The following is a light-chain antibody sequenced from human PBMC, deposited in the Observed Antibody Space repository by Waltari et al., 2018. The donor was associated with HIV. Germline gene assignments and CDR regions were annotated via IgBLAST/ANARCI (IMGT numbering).Light chain of an antibody. J-gene: IGLJ3*02. CDR1: KLGDKY. Sequence: SYELTQPPSVSVSPGQTASITCSGDKLGDKYACWYHQKPGQAPVVVIYQDSKRPSGIPERFSGSNSGNTATLTISGTQAMDEADYYCQAWDSNTWVFGGGTKLTVL. V-gene: IGLV3-1*01. CDR3: QAWDSNTWV. CDR2: QDS.